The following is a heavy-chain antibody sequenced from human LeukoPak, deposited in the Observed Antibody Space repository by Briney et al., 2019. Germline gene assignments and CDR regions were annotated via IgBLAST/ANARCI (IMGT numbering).Heavy chain of an antibody. Sequence: ASVKLSCKVSGYTLTELSMHWVRQAPGTGLEWMGGFDPEDGETIYAQKFQGRVTMTEDTSTDTAYMELSSLRSEATAVYYCATSYEYGSGSYQYYGMDVWGQGTTVTVSS. CDR2: FDPEDGET. CDR1: GYTLTELS. CDR3: ATSYEYGSGSYQYYGMDV. J-gene: IGHJ6*02. V-gene: IGHV1-24*01. D-gene: IGHD3-10*01.